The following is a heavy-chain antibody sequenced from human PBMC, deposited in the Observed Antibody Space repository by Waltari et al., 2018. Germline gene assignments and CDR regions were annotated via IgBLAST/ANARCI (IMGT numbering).Heavy chain of an antibody. Sequence: QVQLVQSGAEVKKPGSSVKVSCKASGGTFSSYTISWVRQAPGQGLEWMGRILPILGIANYAQKFQGRVTITADKSTSTAYMELSSLRSEDTAVYYCARGGYGIAVAGGWNYWGQGTLVTVSS. V-gene: IGHV1-69*02. J-gene: IGHJ4*02. CDR3: ARGGYGIAVAGGWNY. D-gene: IGHD6-19*01. CDR1: GGTFSSYT. CDR2: ILPILGIA.